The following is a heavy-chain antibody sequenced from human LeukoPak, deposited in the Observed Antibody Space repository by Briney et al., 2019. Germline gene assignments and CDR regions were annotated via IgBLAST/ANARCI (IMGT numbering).Heavy chain of an antibody. J-gene: IGHJ5*02. CDR1: DYTFSSHG. V-gene: IGHV1-18*01. D-gene: IGHD3-3*01. CDR3: ARTNMVFGVDVEQNWFDV. CDR2: ISGYNDAR. Sequence: GASVKVSFKASDYTFSSHGISWVRQAAGHGPEWMGWISGYNDARKYAEKFQGRVTLTKDMTTKTVYMELRSPRLDDTAVYYCARTNMVFGVDVEQNWFDVWGQGTLVIVSS.